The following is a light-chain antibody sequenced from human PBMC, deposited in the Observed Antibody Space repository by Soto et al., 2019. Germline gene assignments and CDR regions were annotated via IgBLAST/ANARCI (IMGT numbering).Light chain of an antibody. V-gene: IGLV1-40*01. Sequence: QSVLTQPPSVSGAPGQRVTISCTGSSSNIGAGYVVHWYQQLPGTAPKLLIYGNSNRPSGVPDRFSGSKSGTSASLAITGLQAEDEADYYCQSYDSNLSGWVFGGGTKLTVL. CDR2: GNS. CDR1: SSNIGAGYV. J-gene: IGLJ3*02. CDR3: QSYDSNLSGWV.